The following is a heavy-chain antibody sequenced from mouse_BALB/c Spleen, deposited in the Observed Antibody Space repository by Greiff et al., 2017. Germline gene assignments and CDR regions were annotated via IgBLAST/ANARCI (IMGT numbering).Heavy chain of an antibody. D-gene: IGHD2-10*02. V-gene: IGHV5-4*02. CDR3: ERASLAPFDY. J-gene: IGHJ2*01. CDR2: ISDGGSYT. Sequence: EVKVVESGGGLVKPGGSLKLSCAASGFTFSDYYMYWVRQTPEKRLEWVATISDGGSYTYYPDSVKGRFTISRDNAKNNLYLQMSSLKSEDTAMYYCERASLAPFDYWGQGTTLTVSS. CDR1: GFTFSDYY.